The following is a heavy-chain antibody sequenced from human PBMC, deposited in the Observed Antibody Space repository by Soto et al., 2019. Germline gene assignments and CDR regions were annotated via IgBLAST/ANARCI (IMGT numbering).Heavy chain of an antibody. J-gene: IGHJ3*02. Sequence: GESLKISCKGSGYSFTSYWIGWVRQMPGKGLECMGIIYPGDSDTRYSPSFQGQVTISADKSISTAYLQWSSLKASDTAMYYCATSSMAARKRYDAFDIWGKGKMVTV. CDR1: GYSFTSYW. CDR2: IYPGDSDT. V-gene: IGHV5-51*01. CDR3: ATSSMAARKRYDAFDI. D-gene: IGHD6-6*01.